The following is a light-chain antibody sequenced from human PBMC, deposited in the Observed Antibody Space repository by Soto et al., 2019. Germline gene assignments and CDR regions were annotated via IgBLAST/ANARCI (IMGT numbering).Light chain of an antibody. CDR3: QQYNNWPLT. CDR2: GAS. Sequence: EIVMTQSPATLSVSPGERATLSCRASQNVNSNLAWYQQKPGQAPRLLIYGASTRATAIPASFSGSGSGTEFTLIISSLQSEDFAVYYCQQYNNWPLTFGGGTKVDI. V-gene: IGKV3-15*01. J-gene: IGKJ4*01. CDR1: QNVNSN.